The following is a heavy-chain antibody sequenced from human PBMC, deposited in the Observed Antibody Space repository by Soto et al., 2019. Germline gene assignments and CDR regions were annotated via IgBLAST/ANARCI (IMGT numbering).Heavy chain of an antibody. V-gene: IGHV4-38-2*02. CDR1: TYSISSGFF. CDR3: ARDTNSLDP. Sequence: PSETLSLTXPVSTYSISSGFFWGWIRQPPGKGLEWIGSIFHTGDTYYNPSLKSRITMSVDTSRNQFSLKLTSLTAADTAVYYCARDTNSLDPWGQGTLVTVS. CDR2: IFHTGDT. J-gene: IGHJ5*02. D-gene: IGHD1-1*01.